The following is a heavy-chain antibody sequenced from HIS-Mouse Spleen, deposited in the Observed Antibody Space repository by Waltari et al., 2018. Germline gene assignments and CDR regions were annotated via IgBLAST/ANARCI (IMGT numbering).Heavy chain of an antibody. J-gene: IGHJ3*02. D-gene: IGHD1-7*01. CDR1: GYTFTGYY. V-gene: IGHV1-2*02. CDR2: IKPKSGGT. CDR3: ARDANNWNYDDAFDI. Sequence: QVQLVQSGAEVKKPGASVKVSCKASGYTFTGYYMHWVRQAPGQGLEWMGWIKPKSGGTNYAQKFQGRVTMTRDTSISTAYMELSRLRSDDTAVYYCARDANNWNYDDAFDIWGQGTMVTVSS.